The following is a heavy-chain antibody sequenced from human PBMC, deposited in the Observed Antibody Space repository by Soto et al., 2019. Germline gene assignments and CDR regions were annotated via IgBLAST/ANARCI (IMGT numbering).Heavy chain of an antibody. V-gene: IGHV1-3*01. J-gene: IGHJ5*02. Sequence: ASVKVSCKASGYTFTSYAMHWVRQAAGQRLEWMGWINAGNGNTKYSQKFQGRGTITRDTAASTAYMELSRLRSEDTAVYYCARGVLYCGGDCYPGWFDPWGQGTLVTVSS. CDR2: INAGNGNT. D-gene: IGHD2-21*02. CDR3: ARGVLYCGGDCYPGWFDP. CDR1: GYTFTSYA.